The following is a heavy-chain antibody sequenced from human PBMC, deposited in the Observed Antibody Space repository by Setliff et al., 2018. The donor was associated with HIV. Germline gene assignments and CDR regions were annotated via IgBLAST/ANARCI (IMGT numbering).Heavy chain of an antibody. Sequence: PSETLSLTCSVSGDSIGAYHWSWIRQPPGRGLEWIGYIHSSGTTHYNPSLSSRVTISFDASKKYFSLKLSSVTAADTAVYYCARDYGSGSNNDYWGQGTLVTVSS. D-gene: IGHD3-10*01. CDR2: IHSSGTT. CDR3: ARDYGSGSNNDY. J-gene: IGHJ4*02. V-gene: IGHV4-4*08. CDR1: GDSIGAYH.